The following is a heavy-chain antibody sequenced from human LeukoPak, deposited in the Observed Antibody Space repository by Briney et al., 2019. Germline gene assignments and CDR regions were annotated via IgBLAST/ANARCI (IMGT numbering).Heavy chain of an antibody. CDR1: GYTFTGYY. CDR2: INPNSGVT. D-gene: IGHD4-23*01. CDR3: ASRGGNSKSPFDY. J-gene: IGHJ4*02. V-gene: IGHV1-2*02. Sequence: ASVTVSCKASGYTFTGYYMHWVRQAPGQGLEWMGWINPNSGVTKYAQKFQGRVTMTSDTSVSTAYMELSRLRSDDTAVYYCASRGGNSKSPFDYWGQGTLVTVSS.